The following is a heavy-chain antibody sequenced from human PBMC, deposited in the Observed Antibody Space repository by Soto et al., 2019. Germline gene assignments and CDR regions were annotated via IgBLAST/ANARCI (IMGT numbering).Heavy chain of an antibody. V-gene: IGHV3-30-3*01. J-gene: IGHJ2*01. CDR1: GFTFSSYA. CDR3: ARDPLWGTAMVLWYFDL. Sequence: QVQLVESGGGVVQPGRSLRLSCAASGFTFSSYAMHWVRQAPGKGLEWGAVISYDGSNKYYADSVKGRFTTSRDNSKNTLYLQMNRLRAEDTAVYYCARDPLWGTAMVLWYFDLWGRGTLVTVSS. D-gene: IGHD5-18*01. CDR2: ISYDGSNK.